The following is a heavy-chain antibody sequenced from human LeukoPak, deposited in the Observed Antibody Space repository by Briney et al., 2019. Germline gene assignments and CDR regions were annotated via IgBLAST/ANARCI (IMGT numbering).Heavy chain of an antibody. J-gene: IGHJ4*02. Sequence: SETLSLTCTVSGGSININTYYWGWIRQPPGKGLEWIGSIYYSGSTYYNPSLKSRVTISVDTSKNQFSLKLSSVTAADTAVYYCARDRSGYDYYFDYWGQGTLVTVSS. V-gene: IGHV4-39*07. D-gene: IGHD5-12*01. CDR1: GGSININTYY. CDR3: ARDRSGYDYYFDY. CDR2: IYYSGST.